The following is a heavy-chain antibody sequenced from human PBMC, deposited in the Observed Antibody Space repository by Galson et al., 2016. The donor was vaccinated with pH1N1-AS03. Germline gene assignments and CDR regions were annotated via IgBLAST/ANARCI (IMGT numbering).Heavy chain of an antibody. CDR3: ARDMNRFDY. D-gene: IGHD1-14*01. Sequence: SPRLSYAASGFPFEDSAMHWVRQAPGNGLEWVALIGGNGLNPGYADSVKDRLTIFTDNRKHFEGIEMHSLTIEYSALYYCARDMNRFDYWGQGTRVTVYS. V-gene: IGHV3-43*02. J-gene: IGHJ4*02. CDR1: GFPFEDSA. CDR2: IGGNGLNP.